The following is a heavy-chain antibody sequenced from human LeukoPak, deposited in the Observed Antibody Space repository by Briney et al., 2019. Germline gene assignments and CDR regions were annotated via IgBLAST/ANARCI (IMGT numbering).Heavy chain of an antibody. CDR3: ATGGYSSSWYDWFDP. V-gene: IGHV1-24*01. J-gene: IGHJ5*02. D-gene: IGHD6-13*01. Sequence: ASVKVSCKVSGYTLTELSMHWVRQAPGKGLEWMGGFDPEDGETIHAQKFQGRVTMTEDTSTDTAYMELSSLRSEDTAVYYCATGGYSSSWYDWFDPWGQGTLVTVSS. CDR2: FDPEDGET. CDR1: GYTLTELS.